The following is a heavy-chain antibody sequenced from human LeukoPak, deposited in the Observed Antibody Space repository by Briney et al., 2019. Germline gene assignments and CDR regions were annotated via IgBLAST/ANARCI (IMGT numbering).Heavy chain of an antibody. J-gene: IGHJ4*02. CDR1: GFTFSSYA. CDR2: ISYDGSNK. V-gene: IGHV3-30*04. D-gene: IGHD2/OR15-2a*01. Sequence: GGSLRLSCAASGFTFSSYAMHWVRQAPGKGLEWVAVISYDGSNKYYADSVKGRFTISRDNSKNTLYLQMNSLRAEDTAVYYCARGAPIVRDYFDYWGQGTLVTVSS. CDR3: ARGAPIVRDYFDY.